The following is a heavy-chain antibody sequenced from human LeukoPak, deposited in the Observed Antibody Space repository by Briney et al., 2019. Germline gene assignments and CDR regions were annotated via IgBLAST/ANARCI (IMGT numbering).Heavy chain of an antibody. CDR3: AKREVRHFDY. V-gene: IGHV1-3*04. J-gene: IGHJ4*02. CDR2: IHSGSGNT. Sequence: ASVKVSCTASRYTFISNAIHWVRQAPGQRLEWMGWIHSGSGNTKYSQKFQGRVTITRDTSATTAYMELSSLKSEDTAVYYCAKREVRHFDYWGQGTLVTVSS. CDR1: RYTFISNA. D-gene: IGHD3-10*01.